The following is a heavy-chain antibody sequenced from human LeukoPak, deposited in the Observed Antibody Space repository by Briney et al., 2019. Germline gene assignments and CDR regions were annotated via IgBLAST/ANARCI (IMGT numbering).Heavy chain of an antibody. J-gene: IGHJ4*02. CDR1: GYTFTGYY. V-gene: IGHV1-2*02. CDR2: INPNSGGT. CDR3: ARIEWGYQLLPRYSSGWYFDY. Sequence: ASVKVSCKASGYTFTGYYMHWVRQAPGQGLEWMGWINPNSGGTKYAQKFQGRVTMTRDTSIGTAYMELSRLRSDDTAVYYCARIEWGYQLLPRYSSGWYFDYWGQGTLVTVSS. D-gene: IGHD6-19*01.